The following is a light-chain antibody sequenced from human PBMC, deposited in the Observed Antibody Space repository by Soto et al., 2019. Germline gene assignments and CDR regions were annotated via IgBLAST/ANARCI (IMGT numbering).Light chain of an antibody. CDR3: KHYNSYSEA. CDR1: QTISSW. V-gene: IGKV1-5*03. J-gene: IGKJ1*01. CDR2: KAS. Sequence: DIQMTQSPSTLSGSVGDRVTITCRASQTISSWLAWYQQKPGKAHKLLIYKASTLKSGVQSRFSGSGSGTEFTLTIRSLQPDDFATDYCKHYNSYSEAVGQGTKVDI.